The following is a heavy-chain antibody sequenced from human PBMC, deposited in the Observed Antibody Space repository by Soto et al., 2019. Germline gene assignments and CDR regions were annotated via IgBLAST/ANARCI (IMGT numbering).Heavy chain of an antibody. D-gene: IGHD2-2*01. CDR1: GYTFTSYY. CDR2: INPSGGST. V-gene: IGHV1-46*01. J-gene: IGHJ4*02. CDR3: ARGRIVVVPAAGGRFVLDY. Sequence: GASVKVSCKASGYTFTSYYMHWVRQAPGQGLEWMGIINPSGGSTSYAQKFQGRVTMTRDTSTSTVYMELSSLRSEDTAVYYCARGRIVVVPAAGGRFVLDYWGQGTLVTVSS.